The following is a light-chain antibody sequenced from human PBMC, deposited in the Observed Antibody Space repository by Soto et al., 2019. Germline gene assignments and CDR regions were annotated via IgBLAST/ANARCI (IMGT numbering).Light chain of an antibody. CDR3: QQRNSWPPTFT. V-gene: IGKV3-11*01. CDR1: RSVGSF. CDR2: DTS. J-gene: IGKJ5*01. Sequence: EIVLTQSPATLSLSPGERATLSCRASRSVGSFLAWYQQKPGQAPKLLIYDTSILATGIPARFSGSGSGTDFTLTISSLEPEDFAVYYCQQRNSWPPTFTFGQGTRLEI.